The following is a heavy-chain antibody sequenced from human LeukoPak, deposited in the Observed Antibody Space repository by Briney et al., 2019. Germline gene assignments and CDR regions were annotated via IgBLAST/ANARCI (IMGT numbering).Heavy chain of an antibody. CDR3: ARDCIAAAGDGDIRDAFDI. V-gene: IGHV4-39*07. CDR2: IYYSGST. J-gene: IGHJ3*02. CDR1: GGSISSSSYY. Sequence: SETLSLTCTVSGGSISSSSYYWGWIRQPPGKGLEWIGSIYYSGSTNYNPSLKSRVTISVDTSKNQFSLKLSSVTAADTAVYYCARDCIAAAGDGDIRDAFDIWGQGTMVTVSS. D-gene: IGHD6-13*01.